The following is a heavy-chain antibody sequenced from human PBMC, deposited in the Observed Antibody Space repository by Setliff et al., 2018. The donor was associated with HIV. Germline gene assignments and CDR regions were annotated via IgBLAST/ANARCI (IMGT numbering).Heavy chain of an antibody. Sequence: GGSLRLPCVASRFTFNHAWMNWVRKAPGKGLGWLGRIKKSSDGWNTDDASPVKGRFTISRDDSKNTLYLQKNSLKSEDTAVYFCATDNGPSYSMDIWGQGTTVTVSS. CDR1: RFTFNHAW. V-gene: IGHV3-15*01. CDR3: ATDNGPSYSMDI. CDR2: IKKSSDGWNT. J-gene: IGHJ6*02. D-gene: IGHD2-21*01.